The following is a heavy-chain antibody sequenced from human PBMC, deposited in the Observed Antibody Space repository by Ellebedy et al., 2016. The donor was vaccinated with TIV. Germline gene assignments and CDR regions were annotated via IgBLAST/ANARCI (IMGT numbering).Heavy chain of an antibody. Sequence: SETLSLTXAVSGGSISSGGYSWSWIRQPPGKGLEWIGYIYHSGSTYYNPSLKSRVTISVDRSKNQFSLKLSSVTAADTAVYYCARGHYGEPFDYWGQGTLVTVSS. V-gene: IGHV4-30-2*01. J-gene: IGHJ4*02. CDR3: ARGHYGEPFDY. D-gene: IGHD4-17*01. CDR2: IYHSGST. CDR1: GGSISSGGYS.